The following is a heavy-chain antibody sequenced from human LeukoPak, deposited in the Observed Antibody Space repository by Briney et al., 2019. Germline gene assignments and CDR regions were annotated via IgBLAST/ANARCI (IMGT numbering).Heavy chain of an antibody. CDR3: ARVASSDSSGYYYYFDY. Sequence: GASVKVSCKASGGTFSSYAISWVRQAPGQGLEWMGRIIPILGIANYAQKFQGRVTITADKPTSTAYMELSSLRSEDTAVYYCARVASSDSSGYYYYFDYWGQGTLVTVSS. V-gene: IGHV1-69*04. CDR1: GGTFSSYA. J-gene: IGHJ4*02. CDR2: IIPILGIA. D-gene: IGHD3-22*01.